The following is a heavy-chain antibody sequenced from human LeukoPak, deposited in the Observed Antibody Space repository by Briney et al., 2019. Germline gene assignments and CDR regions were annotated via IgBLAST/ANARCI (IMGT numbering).Heavy chain of an antibody. J-gene: IGHJ5*02. CDR2: ISAYNGNT. V-gene: IGHV1-18*01. Sequence: ASVKVSCKASGYTFTSHGITWVRQAPGQGLEGMGWISAYNGNTNYSQKFQGRVTITRDTSASTAYMELSSLRSEDTAVYYCARDPGLYQLLLWFDPWGXGXLVTVSS. D-gene: IGHD2-2*01. CDR1: GYTFTSHG. CDR3: ARDPGLYQLLLWFDP.